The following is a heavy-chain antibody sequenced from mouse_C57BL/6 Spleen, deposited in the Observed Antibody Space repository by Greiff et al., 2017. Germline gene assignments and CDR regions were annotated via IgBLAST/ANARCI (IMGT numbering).Heavy chain of an antibody. CDR1: GFTFTDYY. D-gene: IGHD1-1*01. CDR2: IRNKANGYTT. CDR3: ARYRDYGRYFDV. J-gene: IGHJ1*03. Sequence: EVNLVESGGGLVQPGGSLSLSCAASGFTFTDYYMSWVRQPPGKALEWLGFIRNKANGYTTEYSASVKGRFTISRDNSQSILYLQMNALRAEDSATYYCARYRDYGRYFDVWGTGTTVTVSS. V-gene: IGHV7-3*01.